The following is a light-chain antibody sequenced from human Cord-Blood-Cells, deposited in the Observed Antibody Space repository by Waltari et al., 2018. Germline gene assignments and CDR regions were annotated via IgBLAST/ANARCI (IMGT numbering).Light chain of an antibody. Sequence: QSPLTPPPSASGSPGQSVTISCTGTSSDVGGYNYVSWYQQHPGKAPNLMIYEVSKRPSGVPDRFSGSKSGNTASLTVSGLQAEDEADYYCSSYAGSNNFVVFGGGTKLTVL. CDR1: SSDVGGYNY. CDR2: EVS. V-gene: IGLV2-8*01. CDR3: SSYAGSNNFVV. J-gene: IGLJ2*01.